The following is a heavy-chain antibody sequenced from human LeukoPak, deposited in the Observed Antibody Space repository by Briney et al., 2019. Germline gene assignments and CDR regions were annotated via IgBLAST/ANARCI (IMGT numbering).Heavy chain of an antibody. Sequence: GFLRLSCAASGFTFSNYRMHWVRQTPGKGLVWASRINSDGSGTIYADSVKGRFTISRDNAKNMLFLQMNSLRAEDTAVYHCARDPNYYDSSGNFDYWGQGILVTVSS. CDR1: GFTFSNYR. CDR2: INSDGSGT. D-gene: IGHD3-22*01. J-gene: IGHJ4*02. V-gene: IGHV3-74*01. CDR3: ARDPNYYDSSGNFDY.